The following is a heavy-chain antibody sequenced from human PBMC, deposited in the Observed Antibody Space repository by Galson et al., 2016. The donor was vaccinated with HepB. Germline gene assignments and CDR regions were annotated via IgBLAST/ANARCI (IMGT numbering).Heavy chain of an antibody. D-gene: IGHD3-10*01. V-gene: IGHV3-33*01. Sequence: SLRLSCAASGFNFISYGMHWVRQAPGKGLEWVAVTWFDGNYKDYAESVMGRITVSRDNTKNTLSLQLDSLRAEDTAVYHCARAREYFGSGSYLDYWGQGTLVIVSS. CDR1: GFNFISYG. J-gene: IGHJ4*02. CDR2: TWFDGNYK. CDR3: ARAREYFGSGSYLDY.